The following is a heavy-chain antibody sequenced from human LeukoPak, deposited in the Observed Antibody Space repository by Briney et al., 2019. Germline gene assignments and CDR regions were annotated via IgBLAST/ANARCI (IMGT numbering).Heavy chain of an antibody. V-gene: IGHV1-69*04. CDR2: FIPIFGIA. CDR3: ARDQLGDGYSGYDGMDV. D-gene: IGHD5-12*01. J-gene: IGHJ6*02. CDR1: GGTFSSYA. Sequence: SVKVSCKASGGTFSSYAISWVRQAPGQGLEWMGRFIPIFGIANYAQKFQGRVTITADKSTSTAYMELSSLRSEDTAVYYCARDQLGDGYSGYDGMDVWGQGTTVTVSS.